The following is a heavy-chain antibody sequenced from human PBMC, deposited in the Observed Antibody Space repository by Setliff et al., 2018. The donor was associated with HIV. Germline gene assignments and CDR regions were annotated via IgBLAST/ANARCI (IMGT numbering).Heavy chain of an antibody. V-gene: IGHV4-59*11. CDR2: IYYRGST. CDR3: ARDSDDSGFWDAFNI. D-gene: IGHD3-22*01. CDR1: GGSISVRY. Sequence: SETLSLTCTVSGGSISVRYWSWLRQPPGKGLEWIGYIYYRGSTYYNPSLKSRVTISVDTSKNQFSLRLTSMTAADTAVYYCARDSDDSGFWDAFNIWGQGTMVTVSS. J-gene: IGHJ3*02.